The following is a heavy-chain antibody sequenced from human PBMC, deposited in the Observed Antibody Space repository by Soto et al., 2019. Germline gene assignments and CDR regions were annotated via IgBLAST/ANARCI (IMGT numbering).Heavy chain of an antibody. CDR1: GFTFSSYA. J-gene: IGHJ5*01. Sequence: GGSLRLSCAASGFTFSSYAMSWVRQAPGKGLEWVSAISGSGGSTYYADSVKGRFTISRDNSKNTLYLQMNSLRAEDTAVYYCAKERSSVVVPAATTFGSWGQGTLVTVSS. D-gene: IGHD2-2*01. CDR2: ISGSGGST. V-gene: IGHV3-23*01. CDR3: AKERSSVVVPAATTFGS.